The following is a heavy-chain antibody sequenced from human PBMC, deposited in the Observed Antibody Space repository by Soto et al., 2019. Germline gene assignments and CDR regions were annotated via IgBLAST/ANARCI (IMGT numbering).Heavy chain of an antibody. D-gene: IGHD2-2*01. CDR2: ISLYSDGT. CDR1: GYTFSIYG. CDR3: AIVVPGSEAWFGP. Sequence: GASVKVSCKTSGYTFSIYGITWVRQAPGQPLEWLGWISLYSDGTNYAQKFQGRVSMTTDTSTTTASMELRRLRSDDTAVYYCAIVVPGSEAWFGPWGQGTLVTVSS. V-gene: IGHV1-18*01. J-gene: IGHJ5*02.